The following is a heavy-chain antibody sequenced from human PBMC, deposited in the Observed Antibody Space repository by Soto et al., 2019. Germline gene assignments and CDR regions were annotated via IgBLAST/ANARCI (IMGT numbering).Heavy chain of an antibody. V-gene: IGHV4-31*03. Sequence: RSLTCTVSGGSISSGGYYWSWIRQHPGKGLEWIGYIYYSGSTYYNPSLKSRVTISVDTSKNQFSLKLSSVTAADTAVYYCARAGSSGWYNYWGQGTLVTVSS. CDR1: GGSISSGGYY. CDR2: IYYSGST. D-gene: IGHD6-19*01. CDR3: ARAGSSGWYNY. J-gene: IGHJ4*02.